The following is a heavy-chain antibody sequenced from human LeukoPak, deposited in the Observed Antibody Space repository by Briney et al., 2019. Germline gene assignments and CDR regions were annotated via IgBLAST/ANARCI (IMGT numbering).Heavy chain of an antibody. Sequence: PSETLSLTCTVSGDSISSSSYYWGWIRQSPGKGLEWIGSIYYSGSTNYNPSLKSRVTISVDTSKNQFSLKLSSVTAADTAVYYCARARRDGYNGFDYWGQGTLVTVSS. J-gene: IGHJ4*02. CDR1: GDSISSSSYY. V-gene: IGHV4-39*07. CDR2: IYYSGST. D-gene: IGHD5-24*01. CDR3: ARARRDGYNGFDY.